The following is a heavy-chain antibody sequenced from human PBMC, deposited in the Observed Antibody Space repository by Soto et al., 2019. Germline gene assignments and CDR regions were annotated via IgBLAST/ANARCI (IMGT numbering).Heavy chain of an antibody. D-gene: IGHD3-3*01. Sequence: GGSLRLSCAASGFTFSSYEMNWVRQAPGKGLEWVSYISSSGSTIYYADSVKGRFTISRDNAKNSLYLQMNSLRAEDTAVYYCARDPHYDFWSGLYYYGMDVWGQGTTVTVS. CDR2: ISSSGSTI. J-gene: IGHJ6*02. V-gene: IGHV3-48*03. CDR1: GFTFSSYE. CDR3: ARDPHYDFWSGLYYYGMDV.